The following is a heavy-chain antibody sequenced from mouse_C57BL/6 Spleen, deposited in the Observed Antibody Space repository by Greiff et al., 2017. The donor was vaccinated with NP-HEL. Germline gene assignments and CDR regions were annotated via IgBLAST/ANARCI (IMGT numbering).Heavy chain of an antibody. V-gene: IGHV1-18*01. J-gene: IGHJ4*01. D-gene: IGHD2-3*01. CDR1: GYTFTDYN. Sequence: EVQLQQSGPELVKPGASVKIPCKASGYTFTDYNMDWVKQSHGKSLEWIGDINPNNGGTIYNQKFKGKATLTVDKSSSTAYMELRSLTSEDTAVYYCARGGSLSLYDGSLYAMDYWGQGTSVTVSS. CDR2: INPNNGGT. CDR3: ARGGSLSLYDGSLYAMDY.